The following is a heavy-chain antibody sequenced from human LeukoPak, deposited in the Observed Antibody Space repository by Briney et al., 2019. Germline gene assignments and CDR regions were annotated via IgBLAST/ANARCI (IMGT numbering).Heavy chain of an antibody. J-gene: IGHJ3*02. Sequence: GGSLRLSCAASGFTFSSYAMHWVRQAPGKGLEWVAVISYDGSNKYYADSVKGRFTISRDNAKNSLYLQMNSLRAEDTAVYYCARERITMIVVVNPDAFDIWGQGTMVTVSS. D-gene: IGHD3-22*01. CDR1: GFTFSSYA. V-gene: IGHV3-30*04. CDR2: ISYDGSNK. CDR3: ARERITMIVVVNPDAFDI.